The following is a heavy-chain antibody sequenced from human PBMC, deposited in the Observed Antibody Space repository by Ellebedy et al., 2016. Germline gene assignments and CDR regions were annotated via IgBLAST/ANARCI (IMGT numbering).Heavy chain of an antibody. J-gene: IGHJ5*02. CDR3: AREGSGFLFPFDP. V-gene: IGHV1-69*13. Sequence: ASVKVSCKASGGTFSSYAISWVRQAPGQGLEWMGGIIPILGTANYAQKFQGRVTITADESTSTAYMELSSLRSEDTAVYYCAREGSGFLFPFDPWGQGTLVTVSS. CDR2: IIPILGTA. D-gene: IGHD3-3*01. CDR1: GGTFSSYA.